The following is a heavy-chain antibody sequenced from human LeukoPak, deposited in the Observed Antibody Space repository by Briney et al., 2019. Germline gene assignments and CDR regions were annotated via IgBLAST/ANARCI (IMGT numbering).Heavy chain of an antibody. D-gene: IGHD3-22*01. CDR1: GFTFSSYT. V-gene: IGHV3-21*01. CDR3: AKASIYDSNGYYYYYHYYMDV. Sequence: PGGSLRLSCAASGFTFSSYTMNWVRQAPGKGLEWVSSISHSSTYIYYADSVKGRFTISRDNAKNSLYLQMNSLRAEDTAVYYCAKASIYDSNGYYYYYHYYMDVWGKGTTVTVSS. J-gene: IGHJ6*03. CDR2: ISHSSTYI.